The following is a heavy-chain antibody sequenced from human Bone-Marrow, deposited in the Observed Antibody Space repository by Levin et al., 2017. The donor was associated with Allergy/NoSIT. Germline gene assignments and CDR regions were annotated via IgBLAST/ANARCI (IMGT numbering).Heavy chain of an antibody. CDR2: IDWDDDK. CDR3: ARMCGDSGGYFGGDY. D-gene: IGHD6-19*01. CDR1: GFSLRTSGMC. Sequence: SGPTLVKPTDTLTLTCTFSGFSLRTSGMCVSWIRQPPGKALEWLARIDWDDDKYYSTSLRTRLTISKDSSKNHVVLTMANMDPVDTATYYGARMCGDSGGYFGGDYWGQGTLVTVSS. V-gene: IGHV2-70*11. J-gene: IGHJ4*02.